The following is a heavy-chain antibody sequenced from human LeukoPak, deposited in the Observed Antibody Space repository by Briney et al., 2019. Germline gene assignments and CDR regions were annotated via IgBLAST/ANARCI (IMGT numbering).Heavy chain of an antibody. D-gene: IGHD2-2*02. CDR2: INSVGNKT. Sequence: GGSLRLSCAASGFTFVDYAMHWVRQVPGKGLEWVSLINSVGNKTDYADSVKGRFTISRDNSKNSLYLQMNTLRTEDTAFYYCAKADCSSGSCYTVDNWGQGTLVTVSS. CDR3: AKADCSSGSCYTVDN. V-gene: IGHV3-43*01. J-gene: IGHJ4*02. CDR1: GFTFVDYA.